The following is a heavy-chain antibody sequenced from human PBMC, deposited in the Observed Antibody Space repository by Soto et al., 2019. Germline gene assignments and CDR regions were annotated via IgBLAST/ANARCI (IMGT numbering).Heavy chain of an antibody. CDR1: GGTFSSYA. Sequence: GASVKVSCKASGGTFSSYAISWVRQDPGQGLEWMGGIIPIFGTANYAQKFQGRVTITADKSTSTAYMELSSLRSEDTAVYYCARDNSLYCSSTSCYSGYYYGMDVWGQGTTVTVSS. V-gene: IGHV1-69*06. CDR2: IIPIFGTA. J-gene: IGHJ6*02. CDR3: ARDNSLYCSSTSCYSGYYYGMDV. D-gene: IGHD2-2*01.